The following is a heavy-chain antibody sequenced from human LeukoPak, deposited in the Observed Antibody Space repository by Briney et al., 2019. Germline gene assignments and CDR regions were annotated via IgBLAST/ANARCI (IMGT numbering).Heavy chain of an antibody. V-gene: IGHV3-33*01. CDR3: ARSDYGAPIDY. J-gene: IGHJ4*02. CDR1: GFTFSSYG. CDR2: IWYDGSNK. Sequence: GGSLRLSCAASGFTFSSYGMHWVRQAPGKGLEWVAVIWYDGSNKYYADSVKGRFTISRDNSKNTLYLQMNSLRAEDTAVYYCARSDYGAPIDYWGQGTLVTVSS. D-gene: IGHD4-17*01.